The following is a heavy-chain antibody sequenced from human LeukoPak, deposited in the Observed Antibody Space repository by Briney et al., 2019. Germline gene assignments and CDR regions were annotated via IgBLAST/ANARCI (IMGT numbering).Heavy chain of an antibody. CDR1: GLTFSTYD. V-gene: IGHV3-13*01. CDR2: IGTAGDT. Sequence: GGSLRLSCAASGLTFSTYDIHWVRQIRGQGLEWVSAIGTAGDTYYRDSVKGRFTISRENAKNSVYLQMNSLGAGDTAVYYCARGAVCSNTACQNYPFHLWGQGTMVTVSS. J-gene: IGHJ3*01. CDR3: ARGAVCSNTACQNYPFHL. D-gene: IGHD2-2*01.